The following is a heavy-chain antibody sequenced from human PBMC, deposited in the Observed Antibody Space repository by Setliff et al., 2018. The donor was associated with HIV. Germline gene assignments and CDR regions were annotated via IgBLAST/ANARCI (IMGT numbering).Heavy chain of an antibody. V-gene: IGHV1-8*01. CDR1: GYTFTSYD. CDR2: MNPNSGNT. Sequence: GASVKVSCKASGYTFTSYDINWVRQAAGQGLEWMGWMNPNSGNTGYAQKFQGRITMTRNTSISTAYMDLSSLRSEDTAVYYCARGEGRHYYDSSGSFDYWGQGTLVTVSS. CDR3: ARGEGRHYYDSSGSFDY. J-gene: IGHJ4*02. D-gene: IGHD3-22*01.